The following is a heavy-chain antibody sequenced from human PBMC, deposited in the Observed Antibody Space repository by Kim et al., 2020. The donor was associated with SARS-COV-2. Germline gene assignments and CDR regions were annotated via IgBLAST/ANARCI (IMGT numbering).Heavy chain of an antibody. CDR3: AKTSGSMVRGEYTRPFGY. CDR1: GFTFSSYA. CDR2: ISGSGGST. Sequence: GGSLRLSCAASGFTFSSYAMSWVRQAPGKGLEWVSAISGSGGSTYYADSVKGRFTISRDNSKNTLYLQMNSLRAEDTAVYYCAKTSGSMVRGEYTRPFGYWGQGTLVTVSS. D-gene: IGHD3-10*01. V-gene: IGHV3-23*01. J-gene: IGHJ4*02.